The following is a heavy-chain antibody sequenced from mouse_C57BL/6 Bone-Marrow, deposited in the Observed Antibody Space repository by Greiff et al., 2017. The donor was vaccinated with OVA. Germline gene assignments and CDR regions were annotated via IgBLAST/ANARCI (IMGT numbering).Heavy chain of an antibody. D-gene: IGHD2-3*01. CDR1: GYTFTSYW. J-gene: IGHJ3*01. Sequence: QVQLQQPGAELVMPGASVKLSCKASGYTFTSYWMHWVKQRPGQGLEWIGEIDPSDSYTNYNQKFKGKSTLTVDKSSSTAYMQLSSLTSEDSAVYYCASDGYPGWFAYWGQGTLVTV. V-gene: IGHV1-69*01. CDR2: IDPSDSYT. CDR3: ASDGYPGWFAY.